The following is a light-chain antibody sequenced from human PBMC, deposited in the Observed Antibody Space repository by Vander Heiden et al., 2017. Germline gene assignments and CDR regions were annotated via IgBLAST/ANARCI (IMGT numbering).Light chain of an antibody. CDR2: ANS. V-gene: IGLV1-40*01. Sequence: QSVLTQPPSLSGAPGQRVTFSCTGCSSNIGAGYDVHWYQQLPGTAPKLLISANSNRPSGVPDRFSGSKSGTSASLAITGLQAEDEADYYCQSYDSSLSGSLFGGGTKLTVL. J-gene: IGLJ2*01. CDR1: SSNIGAGYD. CDR3: QSYDSSLSGSL.